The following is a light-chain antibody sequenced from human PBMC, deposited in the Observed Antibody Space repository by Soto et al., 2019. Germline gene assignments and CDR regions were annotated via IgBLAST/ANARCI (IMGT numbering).Light chain of an antibody. CDR2: DVS. Sequence: QSALTQSRSVSGSHGQSVTISCTGTSSDVGGYNYVSWYQHHPGKAPKLMIYDVSKRPSGVPDRFSGSKSGNTASLTISGLQAEDETDYYCCSYAGTYNPYVFGTGTKLTVL. J-gene: IGLJ1*01. CDR1: SSDVGGYNY. V-gene: IGLV2-11*01. CDR3: CSYAGTYNPYV.